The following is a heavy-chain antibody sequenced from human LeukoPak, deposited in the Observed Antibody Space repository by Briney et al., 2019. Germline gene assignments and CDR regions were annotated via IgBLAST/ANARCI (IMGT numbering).Heavy chain of an antibody. V-gene: IGHV3-23*01. CDR3: ATHLAYCPTESCSFFDY. CDR1: GFTFSNTA. Sequence: PGGSLRLSCAASGFTFSNTAMSRVRRAPGKGLEWVSAISASGDGTFYTDSVKGRFTVSRDNSKNMLYLQMNSLRGDDTAVYYCATHLAYCPTESCSFFDYWGQGALVTVSS. CDR2: ISASGDGT. J-gene: IGHJ4*02. D-gene: IGHD2-21*01.